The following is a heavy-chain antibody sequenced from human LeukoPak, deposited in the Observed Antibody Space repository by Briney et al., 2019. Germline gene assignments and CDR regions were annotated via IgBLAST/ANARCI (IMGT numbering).Heavy chain of an antibody. CDR3: ATSGSFSYWYFDL. CDR2: MYSSGST. Sequence: SETLSLTCIVSGGYISGNYWSWIRQPAGKGLEWIGRMYSSGSTNYNPSLKSRVTMSVDTSNNHFSLRLSSVTAADTAVYYCATSGSFSYWYFDLWGPGTLASVSS. CDR1: GGYISGNY. V-gene: IGHV4-4*07. D-gene: IGHD1-26*01. J-gene: IGHJ2*01.